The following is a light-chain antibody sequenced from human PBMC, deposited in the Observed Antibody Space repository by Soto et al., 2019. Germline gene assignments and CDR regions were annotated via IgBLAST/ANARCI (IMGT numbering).Light chain of an antibody. CDR1: QGISHY. CDR2: GAS. J-gene: IGKJ4*01. V-gene: IGKV1-17*03. Sequence: DIQMTQSPSSMSASVGDRCTITCRASQGISHYLAWFQQRPGQVPKRLIYGASTLHSGVPSRFSGSGSGTEFTLTISSLQPEDFATYYCQQLNSLLTFGGGTKVDIK. CDR3: QQLNSLLT.